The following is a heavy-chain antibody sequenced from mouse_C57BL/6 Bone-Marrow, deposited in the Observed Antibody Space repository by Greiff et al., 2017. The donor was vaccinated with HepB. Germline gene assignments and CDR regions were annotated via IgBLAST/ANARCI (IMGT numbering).Heavy chain of an antibody. V-gene: IGHV5-15*01. J-gene: IGHJ3*01. D-gene: IGHD1-1*01. CDR2: ISNLAYSI. CDR3: ARPHYYGTGFAY. CDR1: GFTFSDYG. Sequence: EVKLMESGGGLVQPGGSLKLSCAASGFTFSDYGMAWVRQAPRKGPEWVAFISNLAYSIYYADTVTGRFTISRENAKNTLYLEMSSLRSEDTAMYYCARPHYYGTGFAYWGQGTLVTVSA.